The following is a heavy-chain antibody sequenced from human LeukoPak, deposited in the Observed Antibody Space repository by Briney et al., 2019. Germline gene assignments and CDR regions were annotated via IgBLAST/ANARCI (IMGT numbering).Heavy chain of an antibody. CDR1: GFTFSSYW. CDR3: ARGRRIVGATTAYSGMDV. Sequence: GGSLRLSCAASGFTFSSYWMSWVRQAPGKGLEWVANTKQDGSEKYYVDSVKGRFAISRDNAKNSLYLQMNSLRAEDTAVYYCARGRRIVGATTAYSGMDVWGQGITVTVSS. D-gene: IGHD1-26*01. V-gene: IGHV3-7*05. CDR2: TKQDGSEK. J-gene: IGHJ6*02.